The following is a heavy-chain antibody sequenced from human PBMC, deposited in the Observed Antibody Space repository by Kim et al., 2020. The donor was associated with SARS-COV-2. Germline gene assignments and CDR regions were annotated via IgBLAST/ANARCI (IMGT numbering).Heavy chain of an antibody. CDR3: ARSYSSSSPYYYYYMDV. Sequence: ASVKVSCKASGYTFTSYDINWVRQATGQGLEWMGWMNPNSGNTGYAQKFQGRVTMTRNTSISTAYMELSSLRSEDTAVYYCARSYSSSSPYYYYYMDVWGKGTTVTVSS. V-gene: IGHV1-8*01. J-gene: IGHJ6*03. D-gene: IGHD6-6*01. CDR2: MNPNSGNT. CDR1: GYTFTSYD.